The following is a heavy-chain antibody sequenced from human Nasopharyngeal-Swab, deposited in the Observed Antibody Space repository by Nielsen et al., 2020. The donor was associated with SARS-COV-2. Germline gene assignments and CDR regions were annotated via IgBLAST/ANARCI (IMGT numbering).Heavy chain of an antibody. CDR2: INAGNGNT. Sequence: WVRQAPGQRLEWMGWINAGNGNTKYSQKSQGRVTITRDTSASTAYMELSSLRSEDTAVYYCARDRAGGNGYFDYWGQGTLVTVSS. J-gene: IGHJ4*02. CDR3: ARDRAGGNGYFDY. V-gene: IGHV1-3*01. D-gene: IGHD5-24*01.